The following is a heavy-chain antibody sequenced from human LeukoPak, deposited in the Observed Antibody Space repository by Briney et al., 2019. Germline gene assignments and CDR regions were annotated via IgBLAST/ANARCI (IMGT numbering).Heavy chain of an antibody. J-gene: IGHJ4*02. CDR3: AREILRYLDWLFLYYFDY. CDR2: IKQDGSEK. V-gene: IGHV3-7*01. CDR1: GLTFNSYW. D-gene: IGHD3-9*01. Sequence: GGSLRRSCAASGLTFNSYWMSWVRQAPGKGLEWVANIKQDGSEKYYVDSVKGRFTISRDNAKNSLYLQMNSLRAEDTAVYYCAREILRYLDWLFLYYFDYWGQGTLVTVSS.